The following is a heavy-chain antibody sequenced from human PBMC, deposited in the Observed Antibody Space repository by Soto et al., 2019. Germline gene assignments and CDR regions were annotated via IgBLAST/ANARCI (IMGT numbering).Heavy chain of an antibody. J-gene: IGHJ4*02. CDR3: ARDHYYDSSGFNDY. CDR2: ISNDGSNE. CDR1: GFTFNNYA. V-gene: IGHV3-30-3*01. D-gene: IGHD3-22*01. Sequence: GGSLRLSCAASGFTFNNYAMHWVRQAPGKGLEWVAIISNDGSNEDYADSVKGRFSISRDNSENTLSLQMNSLRAEDTAVYYCARDHYYDSSGFNDYWGQGTLVTVSS.